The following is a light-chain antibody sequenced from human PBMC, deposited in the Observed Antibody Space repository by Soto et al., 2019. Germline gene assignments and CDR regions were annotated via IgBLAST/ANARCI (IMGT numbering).Light chain of an antibody. CDR2: GAS. Sequence: EIVFTQSPGTLSVSPGERATLSCRASQSVSSSYLAWYQQKPGQAPRLLIYGASSRATGIPDRFSGSGSGTDFTLTISRLEPEDFAVYYCQQYGSSPYTLGQGTKVDIK. V-gene: IGKV3-20*01. CDR1: QSVSSSY. J-gene: IGKJ2*01. CDR3: QQYGSSPYT.